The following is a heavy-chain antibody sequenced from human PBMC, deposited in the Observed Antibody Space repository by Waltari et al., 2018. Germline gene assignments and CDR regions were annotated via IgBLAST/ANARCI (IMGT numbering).Heavy chain of an antibody. D-gene: IGHD6-13*01. J-gene: IGHJ4*02. CDR1: GGSFSGYY. V-gene: IGHV4-34*01. Sequence: QVQLQQWGAGLLKPSETLSLTCAVYGGSFSGYYWSWIRQPPGKGLEWIGEINHSGSTNYNPSLKGRVTISVDTSKNQFSLKLSSVTAADTAVYYCARAVKSPYSSSWYGWFFDYWGQGTLVTVSS. CDR2: INHSGST. CDR3: ARAVKSPYSSSWYGWFFDY.